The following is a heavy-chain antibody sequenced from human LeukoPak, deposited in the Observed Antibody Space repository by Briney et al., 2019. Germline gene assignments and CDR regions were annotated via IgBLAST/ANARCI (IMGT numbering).Heavy chain of an antibody. CDR2: VDPEDGQT. CDR1: GFTFTDHF. Sequence: GASVKVSCKASGFTFTDHFMHWVQQAPGKGLQWVGRVDPEDGQTLYAEKFQTRVTINADTSTDTTYLELSSLRSEDTALYYCTTLTYDISEFTFWGQGTLVTVSS. J-gene: IGHJ4*02. CDR3: TTLTYDISEFTF. D-gene: IGHD3-22*01. V-gene: IGHV1-69-2*01.